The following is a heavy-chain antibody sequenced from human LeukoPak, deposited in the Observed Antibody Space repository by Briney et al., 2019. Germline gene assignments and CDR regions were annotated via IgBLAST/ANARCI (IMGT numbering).Heavy chain of an antibody. CDR1: GGSISSSSYY. J-gene: IGHJ5*02. CDR2: IYYSGST. CDR3: ARGGWNVLFDP. V-gene: IGHV4-39*07. Sequence: SETLSLTCAVSGGSISSSSYYWGWIRQPPGKGLEWIGSIYYSGSTYYNPSLKSRVTISVDTSKNQFSLKLSSVTAADTAVYYCARGGWNVLFDPWGQGTLVTVSS. D-gene: IGHD1-1*01.